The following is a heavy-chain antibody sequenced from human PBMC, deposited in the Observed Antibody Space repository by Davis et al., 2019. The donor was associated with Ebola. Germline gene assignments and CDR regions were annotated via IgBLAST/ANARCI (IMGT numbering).Heavy chain of an antibody. CDR1: GCSISSSSYY. CDR3: ARALSYYGSELESY. CDR2: IYYSGST. J-gene: IGHJ4*02. D-gene: IGHD3-10*01. Sequence: MPSETLSLTCTVSGCSISSSSYYWGWIRQPPGKGLEWIGSIYYSGSTYYNPSLKSRVTISVDTSKNQFSLKLSSVTAADTAVYYCARALSYYGSELESYWGQGTLVTVSS. V-gene: IGHV4-39*01.